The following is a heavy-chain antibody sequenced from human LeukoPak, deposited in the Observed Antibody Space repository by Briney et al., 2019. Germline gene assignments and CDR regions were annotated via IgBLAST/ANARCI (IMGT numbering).Heavy chain of an antibody. CDR2: ISSSSSYI. V-gene: IGHV3-21*04. CDR1: GFTFSSYS. Sequence: SGGSLRLSCAASGFTFSSYSMNWVRQAPGKGLEWVSSISSSSSYIYYADSVKGRFTISRDNAKNTLYLQMNSLRAEDTAVYYCAKDIVRWELDAFDIWGQGTMVTVSS. D-gene: IGHD1-26*01. J-gene: IGHJ3*02. CDR3: AKDIVRWELDAFDI.